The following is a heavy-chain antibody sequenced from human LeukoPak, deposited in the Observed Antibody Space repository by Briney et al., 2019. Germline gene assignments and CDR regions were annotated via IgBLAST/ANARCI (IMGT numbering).Heavy chain of an antibody. J-gene: IGHJ4*02. CDR3: ARDWVAPNADAPGHYTHLDY. CDR1: AFTFTEYY. V-gene: IGHV1-2*02. Sequence: ASVKVSCKTSAFTFTEYYIHWVRQAPGQGLEWLAWINPKSGAANYTQKFQGRVTLTRDTSIKTAYLEVTSLRYDDTAVYFCARDWVAPNADAPGHYTHLDYWGQGTLLTVSS. D-gene: IGHD3/OR15-3a*01. CDR2: INPKSGAA.